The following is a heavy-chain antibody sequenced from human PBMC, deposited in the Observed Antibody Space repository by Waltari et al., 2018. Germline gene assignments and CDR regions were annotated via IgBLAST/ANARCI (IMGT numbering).Heavy chain of an antibody. Sequence: EVQLVESGGGLVQPGGSLRLSCAASGFTLSNYWMSWVRQAPGKGLEWVANIMTDGREEYYVDSVRGRFTISRDNAKNSLYLQMNSLRPEDTAVYYCVRDQWFAFDIWGLGTMVTASS. J-gene: IGHJ3*02. CDR1: GFTLSNYW. D-gene: IGHD3-22*01. CDR2: IMTDGREE. V-gene: IGHV3-7*01. CDR3: VRDQWFAFDI.